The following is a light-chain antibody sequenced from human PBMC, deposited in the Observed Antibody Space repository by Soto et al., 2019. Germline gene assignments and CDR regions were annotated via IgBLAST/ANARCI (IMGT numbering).Light chain of an antibody. J-gene: IGLJ3*02. V-gene: IGLV2-8*01. CDR2: EVT. CDR3: SSTAGNNNLV. CDR1: SSDVGYYDY. Sequence: QSALTQPPSASGFPGQSVTISCTGTSSDVGYYDYVSWYQQHPGKAPKLVIYEVTKRPSGVPDRVSASKSGNTASLTVSGLRAEDEADYYCSSTAGNNNLVFGGGTKLTVL.